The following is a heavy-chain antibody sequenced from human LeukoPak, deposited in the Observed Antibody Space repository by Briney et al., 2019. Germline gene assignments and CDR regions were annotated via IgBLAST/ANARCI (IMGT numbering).Heavy chain of an antibody. D-gene: IGHD2-2*02. J-gene: IGHJ5*02. V-gene: IGHV4-38-2*02. CDR2: LCHSGST. CDR1: GYSISSGYY. Sequence: SETLSLTCIVSGYSISSGYYWGWIRQPPGKGLEWIGNLCHSGSTYYNPSLRSRATISGDTSKNQFSLSLSSVTAADTAVYYCARECSSTTCYTRSFDPWGQGTLVTVSS. CDR3: ARECSSTTCYTRSFDP.